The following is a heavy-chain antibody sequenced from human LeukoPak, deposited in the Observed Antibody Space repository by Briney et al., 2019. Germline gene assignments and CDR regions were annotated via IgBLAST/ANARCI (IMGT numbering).Heavy chain of an antibody. CDR2: ISGSGGST. CDR1: GFTFSSYA. Sequence: PGGSLRLSCAASGFTFSSYAMSWVRQAPRKGLEWVSAISGSGGSTYYADSVKGRFTISRDNSKNTLYLQMNSLRAEDTAVYYCARDIAMIVVVNNFDYWGQGTLVTVSS. CDR3: ARDIAMIVVVNNFDY. D-gene: IGHD3-22*01. V-gene: IGHV3-23*01. J-gene: IGHJ4*02.